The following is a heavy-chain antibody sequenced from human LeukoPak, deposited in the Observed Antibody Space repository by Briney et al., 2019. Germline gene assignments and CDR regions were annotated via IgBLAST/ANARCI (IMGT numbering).Heavy chain of an antibody. Sequence: SETLSLTCAVSGYSISSGYYWGWIGQPPGKGLEWIGSIYHSGSTYYNPSLKSRVTISVDTSKNQFSLKLSSVTAADTAVYYCASADYDFWSGYYLPFDYWGQGTLVTVSS. CDR1: GYSISSGYY. D-gene: IGHD3-3*01. CDR2: IYHSGST. CDR3: ASADYDFWSGYYLPFDY. J-gene: IGHJ4*02. V-gene: IGHV4-38-2*01.